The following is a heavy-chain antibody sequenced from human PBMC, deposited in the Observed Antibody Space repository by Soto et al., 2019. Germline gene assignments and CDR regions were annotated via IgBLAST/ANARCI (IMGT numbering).Heavy chain of an antibody. CDR3: ARDLKSYGSGDNWFDP. V-gene: IGHV3-33*01. CDR2: IWYDGSNK. D-gene: IGHD3-10*01. Sequence: GGSLRLSCAASGFTFSSCGMHWVRQAPGKGLEWVAVIWYDGSNKYYADSVKGRFTISRDNSKNTLYLQMNSLRAEDTAVYYCARDLKSYGSGDNWFDPWGQGTLVTVSS. J-gene: IGHJ5*02. CDR1: GFTFSSCG.